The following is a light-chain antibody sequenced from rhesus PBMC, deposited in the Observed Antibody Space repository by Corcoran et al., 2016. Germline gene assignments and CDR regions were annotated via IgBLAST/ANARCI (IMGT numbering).Light chain of an antibody. Sequence: DIQMTQSPSSLSASVGDTVTITCRASQGISNNLDWYQQKPGKVPKLLIYYASTLQSGVPSRFSGSGSGTDFTLTISSLQPEDFATYYCQHGYGTPFTFGPGTKLDIK. CDR2: YAS. CDR3: QHGYGTPFT. J-gene: IGKJ3*01. CDR1: QGISNN. V-gene: IGKV1S15*01.